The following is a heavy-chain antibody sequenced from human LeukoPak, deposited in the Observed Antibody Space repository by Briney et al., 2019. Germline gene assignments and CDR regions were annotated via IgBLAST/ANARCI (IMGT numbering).Heavy chain of an antibody. CDR2: IKEDGSEI. CDR3: ARQGDDY. CDR1: GFNFSTYW. V-gene: IGHV3-7*01. Sequence: PGGSLRLSCAASGFNFSTYWMTWVRQVPGKGLEWVANIKEDGSEIYYVDAVKGRFSISRDNAKTSLYLQMNSLRAEDTAVYYCARQGDDYWGQGTLVTVSS. J-gene: IGHJ4*02.